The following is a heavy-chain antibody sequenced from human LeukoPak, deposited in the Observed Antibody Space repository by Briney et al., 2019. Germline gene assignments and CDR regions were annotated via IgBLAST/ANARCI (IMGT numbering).Heavy chain of an antibody. V-gene: IGHV3-9*01. Sequence: PGGSLRLSCAASGFTFDDYAMHWVRQAPGKGLEWVSGISWNSGSIGYADSVKGRFTISRDNAKNSLYLQMNSLRAEDTAVYYCARECPNYDILTGSAYAPFDYWGQGTLVTVSS. CDR2: ISWNSGSI. D-gene: IGHD3-9*01. J-gene: IGHJ4*02. CDR1: GFTFDDYA. CDR3: ARECPNYDILTGSAYAPFDY.